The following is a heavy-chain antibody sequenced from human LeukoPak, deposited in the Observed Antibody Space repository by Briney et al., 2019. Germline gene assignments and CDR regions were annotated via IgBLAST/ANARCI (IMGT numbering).Heavy chain of an antibody. V-gene: IGHV1-2*02. D-gene: IGHD3-22*01. CDR3: ARSRVVVVPQKPRHQRTAFDY. CDR1: GYTFTGYY. J-gene: IGHJ4*02. CDR2: INPNSGGT. Sequence: GASVKVSCKASGYTFTGYYMHWVRQAPGQGLEWMGWINPNSGGTNYAQKFQGRVTMTRDTSISTAYMELSRLRSDDTAVYYCARSRVVVVPQKPRHQRTAFDYWGQGTLVTVSS.